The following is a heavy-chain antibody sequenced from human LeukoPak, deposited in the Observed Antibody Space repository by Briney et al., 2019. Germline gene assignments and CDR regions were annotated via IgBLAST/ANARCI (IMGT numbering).Heavy chain of an antibody. CDR1: GFTFSSYW. CDR3: ARALLIGARPEGYMDV. V-gene: IGHV3-7*01. CDR2: IKQDGSEK. D-gene: IGHD6-6*01. J-gene: IGHJ6*03. Sequence: PGGSLRLSCAASGFTFSSYWMSWVRQAPGKGLEWVANIKQDGSEKYYVDSVKGRFTISRDNAKNSLNLQMNSLRAEDTAVYYCARALLIGARPEGYMDVWGKGTTVTVSS.